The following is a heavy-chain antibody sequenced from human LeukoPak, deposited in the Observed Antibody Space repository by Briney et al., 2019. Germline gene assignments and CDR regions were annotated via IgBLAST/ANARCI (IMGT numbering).Heavy chain of an antibody. Sequence: GGSLRLSCAASGFTFSSYGMHWVRQAPGKGLEWVAVISYDGSSKYYADSVKGRFTISRDNSKNTLYLQMNSLRAEDTAVYYCAKDRGSGVIYYWGQGTLVTVSS. V-gene: IGHV3-30*18. J-gene: IGHJ4*02. CDR2: ISYDGSSK. CDR3: AKDRGSGVIYY. D-gene: IGHD3-10*01. CDR1: GFTFSSYG.